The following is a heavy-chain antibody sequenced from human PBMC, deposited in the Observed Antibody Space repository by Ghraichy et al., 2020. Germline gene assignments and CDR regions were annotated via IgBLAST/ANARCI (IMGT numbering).Heavy chain of an antibody. CDR3: AQRDDSSGAIDY. Sequence: GGSLRLSCAASGFTFSSYGMHWVRQAPGKGLEWVAVISYDGSNKYYADSVKGRFTISRDNSKNTLYLQMNSLRAEDTAVYYCAQRDDSSGAIDYWGQGTLVTVSS. CDR1: GFTFSSYG. CDR2: ISYDGSNK. V-gene: IGHV3-30*03. J-gene: IGHJ4*02. D-gene: IGHD3-22*01.